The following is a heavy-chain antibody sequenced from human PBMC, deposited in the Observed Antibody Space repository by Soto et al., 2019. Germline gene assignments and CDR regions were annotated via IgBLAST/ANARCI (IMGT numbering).Heavy chain of an antibody. CDR2: ISSSSSYI. CDR3: VRGGYDYVWGNDF. D-gene: IGHD3-16*01. V-gene: IGHV3-21*06. CDR1: GFTFNNYN. Sequence: EVQLVESGGGLVMPGGSLRLSCAASGFTFNNYNMNWVRQPPGKGLEWVSSISSSSSYIYYADSVKGRFTISRDSGKNFLYLQMTGLRTEDTAVYYRVRGGYDYVWGNDFWGQGTLVTVSS. J-gene: IGHJ4*02.